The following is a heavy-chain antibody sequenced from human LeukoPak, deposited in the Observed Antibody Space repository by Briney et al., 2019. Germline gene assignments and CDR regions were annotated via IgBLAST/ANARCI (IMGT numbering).Heavy chain of an antibody. CDR3: ARAEAAGSFGY. Sequence: ASVTVSCKASGYTITGYYLHWVRQAPGQGLEWMGRINPNSGGTNSAQKFQGRITMTRDTSISTAYMELSRLRSDDAAVYYCARAEAAGSFGYWGQGTLVTVSS. CDR1: GYTITGYY. D-gene: IGHD6-13*01. V-gene: IGHV1-2*06. J-gene: IGHJ4*02. CDR2: INPNSGGT.